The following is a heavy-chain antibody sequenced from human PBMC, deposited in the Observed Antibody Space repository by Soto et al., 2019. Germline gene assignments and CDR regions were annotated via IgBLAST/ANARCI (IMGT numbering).Heavy chain of an antibody. Sequence: ASVKVSCKASGYTFTGYYMHWVRQAPGQGLEWMGWINPNSGGTNYAQKFQGWVTMTRDTSISTAYMELSRLRSDDTAVYYCARDRSSRWSYYYYYGMGVWGQGTTVTVSS. J-gene: IGHJ6*02. CDR3: ARDRSSRWSYYYYYGMGV. D-gene: IGHD6-13*01. CDR1: GYTFTGYY. V-gene: IGHV1-2*04. CDR2: INPNSGGT.